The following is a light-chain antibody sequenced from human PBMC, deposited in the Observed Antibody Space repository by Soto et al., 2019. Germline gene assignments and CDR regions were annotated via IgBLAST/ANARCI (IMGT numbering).Light chain of an antibody. J-gene: IGKJ1*01. Sequence: EIVMTQSPATLSVSPGERATLSCRASQSVRTNLAWYQQKPGQAPRLLIYGASTRATGIPARFSGSGSGTEFTLTISSLQSGDLAVYYCQHYNSYSEAFGQGTKVELK. V-gene: IGKV3-15*01. CDR3: QHYNSYSEA. CDR2: GAS. CDR1: QSVRTN.